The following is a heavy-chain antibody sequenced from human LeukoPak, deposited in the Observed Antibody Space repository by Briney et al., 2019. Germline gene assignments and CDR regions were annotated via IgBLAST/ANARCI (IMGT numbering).Heavy chain of an antibody. Sequence: SETLSLTCTVSGGSISSSSYYWGWIRQPPGKGLEWIGSIYYSGSTYYNPSLKSRVTIPVDTSKNQFSLKLSSVTAADTAVYYCARRYYDSSGFDAFDIWGQGTMVTVSS. CDR3: ARRYYDSSGFDAFDI. CDR2: IYYSGST. CDR1: GGSISSSSYY. V-gene: IGHV4-39*01. D-gene: IGHD3-22*01. J-gene: IGHJ3*02.